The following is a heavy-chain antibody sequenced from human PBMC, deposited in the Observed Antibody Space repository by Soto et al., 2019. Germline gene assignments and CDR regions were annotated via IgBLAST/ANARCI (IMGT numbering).Heavy chain of an antibody. Sequence: PSETLSLTCTVSAGSVSSGDYYWSWIRQPPGKGLEWIGNLYYSGSTNYNPPLTSRVIISIDTAKNQFSLKLSSVTAADTAVYFCAAYKWKYSFDFWGPGAMVTVYS. CDR1: AGSVSSGDYY. D-gene: IGHD1-7*01. CDR3: AAYKWKYSFDF. J-gene: IGHJ4*02. CDR2: LYYSGST. V-gene: IGHV4-61*08.